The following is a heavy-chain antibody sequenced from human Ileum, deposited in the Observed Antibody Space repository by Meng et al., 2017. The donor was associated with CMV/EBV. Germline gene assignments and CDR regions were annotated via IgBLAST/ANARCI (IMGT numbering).Heavy chain of an antibody. CDR3: AREVIGSRWRLYCSGTSYEYGMDV. V-gene: IGHV1-18*01. CDR2: ISAYNGNT. Sequence: ASVKVSCKASGDTFTSYGISWVRQAPGQGLEWRGWISAYNGNTNYAQKLQGRVTMTTDTSTSTVYMELRSLRSDDTAVYYCAREVIGSRWRLYCSGTSYEYGMDVWGQGTTVTVSS. J-gene: IGHJ6*02. CDR1: GDTFTSYG. D-gene: IGHD2-2*01.